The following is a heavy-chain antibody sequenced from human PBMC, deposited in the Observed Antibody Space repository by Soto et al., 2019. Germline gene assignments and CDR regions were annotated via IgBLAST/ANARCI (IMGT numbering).Heavy chain of an antibody. V-gene: IGHV1-58*01. CDR1: GFTFTSSA. CDR3: AAPREYTYYYYYYGMDV. Sequence: ASVKVSCKASGFTFTSSAVQWVRQARGQRLEWIGWIVVGSGNTNYAQKFQERVTITRDMSTSTAYMELSSLRSEDTAVYYCAAPREYTYYYYYYGMDVWGQGSTVTVSS. J-gene: IGHJ6*02. CDR2: IVVGSGNT. D-gene: IGHD6-6*01.